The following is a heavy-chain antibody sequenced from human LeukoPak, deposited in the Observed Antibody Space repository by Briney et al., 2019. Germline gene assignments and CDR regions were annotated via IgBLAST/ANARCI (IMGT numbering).Heavy chain of an antibody. CDR2: INHSGST. V-gene: IGHV4-34*01. Sequence: PSETLSLTCAVYGGSFSGYYWSWIRQPPGKGLEWIGEINHSGSTNYNPSLKSRVTISVDTSKNQFSLKLSSVTAADTAVYYCARGPYCRGGSCSIGLSNLYYFDYWGREPWSPSPQ. J-gene: IGHJ4*02. CDR3: ARGPYCRGGSCSIGLSNLYYFDY. CDR1: GGSFSGYY. D-gene: IGHD2-15*01.